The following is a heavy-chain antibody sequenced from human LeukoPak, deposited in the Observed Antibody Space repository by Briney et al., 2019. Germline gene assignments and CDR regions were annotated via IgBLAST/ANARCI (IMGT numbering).Heavy chain of an antibody. D-gene: IGHD5-18*01. Sequence: SQTLSLTCTVSGGSISSGSYYWSWIRQPAGKGLEWIGRIYTSGSTNYNPSLKSRVTISVDTSKNQFSLKLSSVTAADTAVYYCARGGMLRGYSYGSFDYWGQGTLVTVSS. CDR2: IYTSGST. CDR3: ARGGMLRGYSYGSFDY. J-gene: IGHJ4*02. CDR1: GGSISSGSYY. V-gene: IGHV4-61*02.